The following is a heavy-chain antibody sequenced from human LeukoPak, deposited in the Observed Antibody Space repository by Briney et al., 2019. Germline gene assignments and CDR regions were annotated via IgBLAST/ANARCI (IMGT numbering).Heavy chain of an antibody. CDR1: GFTFRSYG. J-gene: IGHJ4*02. CDR3: AKDRVYSSTSYFDY. V-gene: IGHV3-30*02. CDR2: IRYDGSNK. Sequence: GGSLTLSCAASGFTFRSYGMHWLRQAPAKGLDWVAFIRYDGSNKYYADSVKGRLTISRDNSKNTLYLQMNSLRAEDTAVYYCAKDRVYSSTSYFDYWGQGTLVTVSS. D-gene: IGHD6-13*01.